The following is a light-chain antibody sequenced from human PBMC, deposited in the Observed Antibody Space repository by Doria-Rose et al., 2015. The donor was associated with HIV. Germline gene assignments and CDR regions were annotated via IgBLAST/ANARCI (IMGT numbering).Light chain of an antibody. CDR1: QSLLYTSKHY. Sequence: TQSPESLGMSLGERATLNCKSNQSLLYTSKHYLAWYQQKPGQPPKLLIYWASTRPSWVPARFSGSGSGTDFTLTISSLEAEDVAVYYCQQYYDTPSFGPGTTVDIK. V-gene: IGKV4-1*01. CDR3: QQYYDTPS. J-gene: IGKJ3*01. CDR2: WAS.